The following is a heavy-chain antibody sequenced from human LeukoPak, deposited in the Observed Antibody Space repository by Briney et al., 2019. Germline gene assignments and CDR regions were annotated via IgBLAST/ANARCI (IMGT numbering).Heavy chain of an antibody. V-gene: IGHV1-2*04. CDR2: INPNSGGT. Sequence: GASVKFSCKASGYTFTGYYMHWVRQAPGQGLEWMGWINPNSGGTNYAQKFQGWVTMTRDTSISTAYMELSRLRSDDTAVYYCARGEEYYGSGSRSNSNWFDPWGQGTLVTVSS. J-gene: IGHJ5*02. CDR3: ARGEEYYGSGSRSNSNWFDP. D-gene: IGHD3-10*01. CDR1: GYTFTGYY.